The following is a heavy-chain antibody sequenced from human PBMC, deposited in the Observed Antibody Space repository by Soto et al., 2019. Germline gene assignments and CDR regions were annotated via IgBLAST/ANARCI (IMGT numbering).Heavy chain of an antibody. CDR2: ISYDGSNK. D-gene: IGHD5-18*01. CDR3: AKDIGGYGYLHYYYGMDV. CDR1: GFTFSSYG. V-gene: IGHV3-30*18. Sequence: PGGSLRLSCAASGFTFSSYGMHWVRQAPGKGLEWVAVISYDGSNKYYADSVKGRFTISRDNTKNSLYLQMNSLRTEDTALYYCAKDIGGYGYLHYYYGMDVWGQGTTVTVSS. J-gene: IGHJ6*02.